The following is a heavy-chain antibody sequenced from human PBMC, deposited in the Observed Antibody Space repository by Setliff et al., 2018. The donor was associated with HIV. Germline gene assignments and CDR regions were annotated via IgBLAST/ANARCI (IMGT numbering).Heavy chain of an antibody. Sequence: SETLSLTCAVSGYSISTAYYWGWIRQPPGKGLEWIGYIYYSGSTNYNPSLKSRVTISVDTSKNQFSLKLSSVTAADTAVYYCARGDYDYYYYYMDVWGKGTTVTVSS. D-gene: IGHD4-17*01. J-gene: IGHJ6*03. CDR1: GYSISTAYY. CDR2: IYYSGST. V-gene: IGHV4-59*01. CDR3: ARGDYDYYYYYMDV.